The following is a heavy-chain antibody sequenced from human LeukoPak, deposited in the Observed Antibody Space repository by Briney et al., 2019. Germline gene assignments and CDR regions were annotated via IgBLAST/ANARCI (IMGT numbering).Heavy chain of an antibody. CDR1: GFTFSNYS. Sequence: GGSLRLSCATSGFTFSNYSLNWVRQAPGKGLEWVSSISTTTSYYADSVKGRFSISRDNAKNSLYLQMNSLRAEDTAVYYCARARGLYYMDVWGKGTTVTISS. V-gene: IGHV3-21*01. CDR2: ISTTTSY. J-gene: IGHJ6*03. CDR3: ARARGLYYMDV.